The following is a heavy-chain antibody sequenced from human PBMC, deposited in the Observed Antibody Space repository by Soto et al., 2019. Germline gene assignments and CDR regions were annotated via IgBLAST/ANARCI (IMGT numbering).Heavy chain of an antibody. V-gene: IGHV3-21*01. CDR2: ISSSSSYI. D-gene: IGHD3-10*01. CDR1: GFTFSSYS. Sequence: GGSLRLSCAASGFTFSSYSMNWVRQAPGKGLEWVSSISSSSSYIYYADSVKGRFTISRDNAKNSLYLQMNSLRAGDTAVYYCARDQEGAVLWFGELDSYYYYGMDVWGQGTTVTVSS. J-gene: IGHJ6*02. CDR3: ARDQEGAVLWFGELDSYYYYGMDV.